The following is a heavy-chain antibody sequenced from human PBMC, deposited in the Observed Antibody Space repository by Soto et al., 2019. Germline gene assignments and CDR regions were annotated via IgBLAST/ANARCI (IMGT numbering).Heavy chain of an antibody. CDR1: GFTFSSYE. Sequence: GGSLRLTCTASGFTFSSYEMTWVRQAPGKGLEWISYITSGGTTYYADSAKGRFTISRDNAKNSLYLHLNSLTAEDTAIYYCARVLYATWSSFDYWGQGTLVTVSS. D-gene: IGHD1-26*01. J-gene: IGHJ4*02. CDR3: ARVLYATWSSFDY. CDR2: ITSGGTT. V-gene: IGHV3-48*03.